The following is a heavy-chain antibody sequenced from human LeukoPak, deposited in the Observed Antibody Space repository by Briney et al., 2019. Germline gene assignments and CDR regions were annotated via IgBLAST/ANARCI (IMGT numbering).Heavy chain of an antibody. CDR1: GGSISSYY. CDR2: IYYSGST. CDR3: ARIFGVAVWNWFDP. D-gene: IGHD3-3*01. V-gene: IGHV4-59*12. Sequence: SETLSLTCTVSGGSISSYYWSWVRQPPGKGLEWIGYIYYSGSTNYNPSLKSRVTMSVDTSKNQFSLRLTSVTAADTAVYYCARIFGVAVWNWFDPWGQGTLVTVSS. J-gene: IGHJ5*02.